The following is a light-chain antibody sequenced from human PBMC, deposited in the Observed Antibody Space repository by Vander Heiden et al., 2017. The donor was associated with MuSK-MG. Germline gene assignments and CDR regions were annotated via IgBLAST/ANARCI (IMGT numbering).Light chain of an antibody. CDR2: EVS. CDR3: SSYAGSNAYV. CDR1: SSDVGGYNY. J-gene: IGLJ1*01. V-gene: IGLV2-8*01. Sequence: QSALTQPPSASGSPGPSVTISCTGTSSDVGGYNYVSWYQQHPGKAPKLMIYEVSKRPSGVPDRFFGSKSGNTASLTVSGLQAEDEADYYCSSYAGSNAYVFGTGTKVTVL.